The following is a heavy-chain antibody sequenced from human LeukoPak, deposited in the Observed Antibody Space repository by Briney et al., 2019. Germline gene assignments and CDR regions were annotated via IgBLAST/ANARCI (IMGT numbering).Heavy chain of an antibody. CDR1: GFTFSSYA. J-gene: IGHJ3*02. V-gene: IGHV3-11*01. CDR3: ARERGRRSWYNFGHAFDI. Sequence: GGSLRLSCAASGFTFSSYAMSWIRQAPGKGLEWVSYISSSGSTIYYADSVKGRFTISRDNAKNSLYLQMNSLRAEDTAVYYCARERGRRSWYNFGHAFDIWGQGTMVTVSS. D-gene: IGHD6-13*01. CDR2: ISSSGSTI.